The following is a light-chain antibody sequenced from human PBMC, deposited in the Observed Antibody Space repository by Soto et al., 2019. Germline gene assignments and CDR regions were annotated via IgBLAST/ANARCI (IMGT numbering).Light chain of an antibody. CDR2: AAS. CDR1: QSIGSN. J-gene: IGKJ5*01. CDR3: QQYNNWSLIT. Sequence: EIVMTQSPATLSVSPGERATLSCRTSQSIGSNLGWYQQKPGQAPRLLIYAASTRATGIPARFSGSGSGTEFTLTISSLQSEDSAVYYCQQYNNWSLITFDQGTRLEIK. V-gene: IGKV3-15*01.